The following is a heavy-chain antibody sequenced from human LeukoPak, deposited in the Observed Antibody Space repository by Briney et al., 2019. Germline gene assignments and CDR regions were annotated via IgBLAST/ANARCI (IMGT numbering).Heavy chain of an antibody. D-gene: IGHD3-10*01. CDR2: ISSGGSYI. J-gene: IGHJ4*02. CDR3: ARDLRYYGSGSYYTPFDY. V-gene: IGHV3-21*01. Sequence: GGSLRLSCAASGFTFSSYNMNWVRQAPGKGLEWVSSISSGGSYIYYADSVKGRCTISRDNAKNSLYLQMNSLRAEDTAVYYCARDLRYYGSGSYYTPFDYWGQGTLVTVSS. CDR1: GFTFSSYN.